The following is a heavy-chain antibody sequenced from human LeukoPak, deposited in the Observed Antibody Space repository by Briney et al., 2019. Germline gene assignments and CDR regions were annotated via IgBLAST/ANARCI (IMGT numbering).Heavy chain of an antibody. J-gene: IGHJ4*02. D-gene: IGHD1-26*01. Sequence: ASVKVSCKASGYTFTSYYMHWVRQAPGQGLEWMGIINPSGGSTSYARKFQGRVTMTRDMSTSTVYMELSSLRSEDTAVYYCAREEGNGGSYEDWGQGTLVTVSS. CDR2: INPSGGST. CDR1: GYTFTSYY. V-gene: IGHV1-46*01. CDR3: AREEGNGGSYED.